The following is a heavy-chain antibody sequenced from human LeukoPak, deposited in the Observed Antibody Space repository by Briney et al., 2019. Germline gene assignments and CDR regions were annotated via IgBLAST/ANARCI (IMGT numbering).Heavy chain of an antibody. V-gene: IGHV4-59*01. CDR3: ARGQLGSGMDDP. Sequence: PSETLSLTCTVSGASITSYYWSWIRQPPGKGLEWAGYIFYSGSTNYNPSLKNRVTISIDTSRNLVSLRLTSVTPADTAVYYCARGQLGSGMDDPWGQGTLVTVSS. D-gene: IGHD3-10*01. CDR2: IFYSGST. CDR1: GASITSYY. J-gene: IGHJ5*02.